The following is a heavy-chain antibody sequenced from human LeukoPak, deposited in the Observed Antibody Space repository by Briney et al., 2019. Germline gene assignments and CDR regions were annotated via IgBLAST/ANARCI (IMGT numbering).Heavy chain of an antibody. Sequence: GGSLRLSCAASGFIDSNNYITWVRQAPGKGLEWVSVINTDDSTSYAGSVKGRFTISRDNSKNTLYLQMNSLRAEDTAVYYRATLGSFIDYWGQGTLVTVSS. V-gene: IGHV3-53*01. CDR2: INTDDST. D-gene: IGHD1-26*01. CDR1: GFIDSNNY. J-gene: IGHJ4*02. CDR3: ATLGSFIDY.